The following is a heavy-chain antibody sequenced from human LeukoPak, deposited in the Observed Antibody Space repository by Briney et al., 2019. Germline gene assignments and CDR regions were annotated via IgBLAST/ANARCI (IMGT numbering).Heavy chain of an antibody. CDR3: ARVDLLTGYYFFDY. CDR2: ISAYNGHT. V-gene: IGHV1-18*01. D-gene: IGHD3-9*01. J-gene: IGHJ4*02. CDR1: GYTFMNYG. Sequence: RASVKVSCKASGYTFMNYGINWVRQAPGQGLEWMGWISAYNGHTNYAQKFQGRVTMTTETSTSTAYMELGSLGSDETAVYYCARVDLLTGYYFFDYWGQGTLVTVSS.